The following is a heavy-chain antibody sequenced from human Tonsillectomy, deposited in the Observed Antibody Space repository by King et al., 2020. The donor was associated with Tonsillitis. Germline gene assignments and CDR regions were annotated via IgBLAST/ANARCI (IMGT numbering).Heavy chain of an antibody. J-gene: IGHJ4*02. D-gene: IGHD2-2*01. CDR2: ISHSGSI. CDR3: ASEHCTSSSCYVAY. V-gene: IGHV4-31*03. CDR1: GDSISSDGFY. Sequence: HVQLQESGPGLVKPSVTLSLTCTVSGDSISSDGFYATWIRQHPGKGLEWIGCISHSGSIYSNPSLKSRATISADTSKNQFSLNLSSVTAADTAMYYCASEHCTSSSCYVAYWGLGILVTVSS.